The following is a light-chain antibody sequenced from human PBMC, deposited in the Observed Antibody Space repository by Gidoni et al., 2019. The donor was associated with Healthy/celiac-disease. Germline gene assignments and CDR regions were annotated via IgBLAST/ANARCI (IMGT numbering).Light chain of an antibody. J-gene: IGLJ3*02. V-gene: IGLV1-44*01. CDR3: AAWDDSLNGWV. CDR1: SHNIGSNT. Sequence: QSVLTQPPSASVTPGPRVTLSCAGSSHNIGSNTVNWYQQPPGTAPKLPIYSNNQRPSGVPDRFSGSKSGTSASLAISGLQSEDEADYYWAAWDDSLNGWVFGGGTKLTVL. CDR2: SNN.